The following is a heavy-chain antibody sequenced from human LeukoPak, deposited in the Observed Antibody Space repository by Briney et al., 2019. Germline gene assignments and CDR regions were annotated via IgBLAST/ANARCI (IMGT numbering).Heavy chain of an antibody. J-gene: IGHJ6*04. D-gene: IGHD6-13*01. V-gene: IGHV4-61*01. CDR1: GGSVSSGSYY. CDR2: IYYSGST. Sequence: SETLSLTCTVSGGSVSSGSYYWSWIRQPPGKGREWIGYIYYSGSTNYNPSLKSRVTISVDTSKNQFSLKLSSVTAADTAVYYCARSAAAGYYYGMDVWGKGTTVTVSS. CDR3: ARSAAAGYYYGMDV.